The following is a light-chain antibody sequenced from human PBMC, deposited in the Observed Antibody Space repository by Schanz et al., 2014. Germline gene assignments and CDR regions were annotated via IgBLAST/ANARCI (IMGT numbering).Light chain of an antibody. J-gene: IGLJ3*02. V-gene: IGLV2-8*01. CDR2: EVS. CDR3: AAWDDSLRAWV. Sequence: QSALTQPPSASGSPGQSVTISCTGSSSDVGVYNYVSWYQQHPGKAPKLMIYEVSKRPSGVPDRFSGSKSGTSASLAISGLRSEDEADYYCAAWDDSLRAWVFGGGTKLTVL. CDR1: SSDVGVYNY.